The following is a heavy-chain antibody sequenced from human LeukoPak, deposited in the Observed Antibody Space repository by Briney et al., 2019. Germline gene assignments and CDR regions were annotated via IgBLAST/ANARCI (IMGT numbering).Heavy chain of an antibody. CDR3: ARLMAPVGKRSTPFNY. D-gene: IGHD1-1*01. J-gene: IGHJ4*02. V-gene: IGHV1-2*02. CDR1: GGTFSSYA. Sequence: GSSVKVSCKASGGTFSSYAISWVRQAPGQGLEWMGWINPNSGGTNYAQKFQGRVTMTRDTSISTAYMELSSLRSDDTAIYYCARLMAPVGKRSTPFNYWGQGTLVTVSS. CDR2: INPNSGGT.